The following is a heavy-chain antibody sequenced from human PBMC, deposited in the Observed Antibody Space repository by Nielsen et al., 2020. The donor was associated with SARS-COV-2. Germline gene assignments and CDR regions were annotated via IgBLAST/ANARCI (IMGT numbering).Heavy chain of an antibody. J-gene: IGHJ4*02. Sequence: ASVKVSCKASGYTFTNYCITWVRQAPGQGLEILGWISASSGNTNYAPKLLGRVTMTTDTSTSTAYIELRSLTYADTAVYYCARDLWWELPDFWGQGTLVTVSS. CDR2: ISASSGNT. D-gene: IGHD1-26*01. V-gene: IGHV1-18*01. CDR3: ARDLWWELPDF. CDR1: GYTFTNYC.